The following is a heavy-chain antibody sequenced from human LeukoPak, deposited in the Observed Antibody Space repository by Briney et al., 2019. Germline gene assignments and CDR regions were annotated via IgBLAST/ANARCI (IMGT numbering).Heavy chain of an antibody. CDR1: GYTFTSYG. V-gene: IGHV1-18*01. CDR2: ISAYNGNT. J-gene: IGHJ5*02. Sequence: ASVKVSCKASGYTFTSYGISWVRQAPGQGLEWMGWISAYNGNTNYAQKLQGRVTMTTDTSTSTAYMELRSLRSDDTAVYYCALSLIAAAASNRFDPWGQGTLVTVSS. CDR3: ALSLIAAAASNRFDP. D-gene: IGHD6-13*01.